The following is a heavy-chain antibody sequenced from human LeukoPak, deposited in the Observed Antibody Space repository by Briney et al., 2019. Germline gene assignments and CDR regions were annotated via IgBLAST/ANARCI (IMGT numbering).Heavy chain of an antibody. D-gene: IGHD2-2*01. Sequence: SVKVSCKASGDTFSSYAISWVRQAPGQGLEWMGGIIPIFGTANYAQKLQGRVTITADESTSTAYMELSSLRSEDTAVYYCARDGLYCSSTSCYPIWGQGTMVTVSS. CDR2: IIPIFGTA. CDR1: GDTFSSYA. J-gene: IGHJ3*02. CDR3: ARDGLYCSSTSCYPI. V-gene: IGHV1-69*13.